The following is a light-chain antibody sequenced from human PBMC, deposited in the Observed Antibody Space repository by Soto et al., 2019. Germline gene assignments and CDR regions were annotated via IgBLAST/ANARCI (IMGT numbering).Light chain of an antibody. Sequence: QSALTQPASLSGSPGQSITISCTGTGSDIGGYNYVSWYQQHPGKAPKLIIHDVTNRPSGVSDRFFVSKSGNTASLTISGLQADDESDYYCSSYRASSTTHYVFGTGTKVTVL. V-gene: IGLV2-14*03. J-gene: IGLJ1*01. CDR1: GSDIGGYNY. CDR3: SSYRASSTTHYV. CDR2: DVT.